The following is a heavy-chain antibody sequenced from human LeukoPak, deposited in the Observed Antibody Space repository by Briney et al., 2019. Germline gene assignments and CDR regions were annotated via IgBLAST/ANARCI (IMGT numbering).Heavy chain of an antibody. CDR1: GYTFTGFY. V-gene: IGHV1-2*02. J-gene: IGHJ6*03. D-gene: IGHD2-8*01. CDR2: INPSSGAT. CDR3: ARSNQQSYYYYFYMDV. Sequence: GASVKVSCKASGYTFTGFYIHWVRLAPGQGLEWMGWINPSSGATIYARKFQDRVTMTRDTSSSTAFMDLNSLRSDDTAVYYCARSNQQSYYYYFYMDVWGKGTPVTVSS.